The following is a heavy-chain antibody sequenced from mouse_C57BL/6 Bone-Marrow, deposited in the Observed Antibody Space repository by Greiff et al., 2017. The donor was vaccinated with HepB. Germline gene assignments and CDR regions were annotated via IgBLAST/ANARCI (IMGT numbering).Heavy chain of an antibody. Sequence: EVQLQQSGPELVKPGASVKISCKASGYTFTDYYMNWVKQSPGKSLEWIGDINPNNGGTSYNQKFKGKATLTVDKSSSTAYMELRSLTSEDSAVYYCARSPYYYEDYWGQGTTLTVSS. V-gene: IGHV1-26*01. CDR3: ARSPYYYEDY. J-gene: IGHJ2*01. CDR2: INPNNGGT. CDR1: GYTFTDYY. D-gene: IGHD1-1*01.